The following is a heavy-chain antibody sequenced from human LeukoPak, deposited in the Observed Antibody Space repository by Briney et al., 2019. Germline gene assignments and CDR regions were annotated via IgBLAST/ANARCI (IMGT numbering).Heavy chain of an antibody. D-gene: IGHD1-26*01. V-gene: IGHV4-38-2*02. CDR3: AREDSGSSTWRLDY. CDR2: IYHSGST. Sequence: KPSETLSLTCTASGGSINNYYWGWIRQPPGKGLEWIGSIYHSGSTYYNPSLKSRVTISVDTSKNQFSLKLSSVTAADTAVYYCAREDSGSSTWRLDYWGQGTLVTVSS. J-gene: IGHJ4*02. CDR1: GGSINNYY.